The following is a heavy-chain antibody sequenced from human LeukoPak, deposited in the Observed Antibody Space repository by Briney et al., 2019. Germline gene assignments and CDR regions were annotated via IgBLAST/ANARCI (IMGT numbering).Heavy chain of an antibody. CDR3: APGYCTTTSCSHYFDY. D-gene: IGHD2-2*01. V-gene: IGHV3-48*01. CDR1: GITFSSYS. J-gene: IGHJ4*02. Sequence: GGSPRLSCAVSGITFSSYSMNWVRQAPGKGLEWVSYISTSSSTIYYADSVKGRFTISRDNAKNSLYLQMNSLRAEDTAVYYCAPGYCTTTSCSHYFDYWGQGTLVTVSS. CDR2: ISTSSSTI.